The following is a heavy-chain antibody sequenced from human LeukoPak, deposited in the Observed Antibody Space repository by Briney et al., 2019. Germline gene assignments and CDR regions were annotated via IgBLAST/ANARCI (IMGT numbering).Heavy chain of an antibody. Sequence: GGSLRLSCEASGFTFSNYWISWVRQAPGKGLEWVANMNQDGSEKYYVDSVKGRFTISRDNAKNSLYLQMNSLRAEDTAVYYCAREPPPATAIPHCDTDSFRNLLVCLGAFPCWG. CDR1: GFTFSNYW. J-gene: IGHJ6*01. D-gene: IGHD2-2*02. V-gene: IGHV3-7*01. CDR2: MNQDGSEK. CDR3: AREPPPATAIPHCDTDSFRNLLVCLGAFPC.